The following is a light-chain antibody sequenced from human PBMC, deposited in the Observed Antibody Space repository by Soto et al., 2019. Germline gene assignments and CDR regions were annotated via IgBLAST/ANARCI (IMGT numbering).Light chain of an antibody. V-gene: IGKV3-15*01. J-gene: IGKJ1*01. CDR1: QSVSSS. CDR3: QQYNNWRT. Sequence: EIVMAQSPATLSVSPGERATLSCRASQSVSSSLAWYQQKPGQAPRLLIYDASTRATGIPARFSGSGSGTEFTLTISSLQSEDFAVYYCQQYNNWRTFGQGTKVDIK. CDR2: DAS.